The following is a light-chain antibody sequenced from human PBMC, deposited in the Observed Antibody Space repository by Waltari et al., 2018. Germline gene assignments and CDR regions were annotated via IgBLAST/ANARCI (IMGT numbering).Light chain of an antibody. CDR3: CSYAGLGTYV. J-gene: IGLJ1*01. V-gene: IGLV2-23*02. CDR1: SSDVGNYDL. Sequence: QSALTQPASVSGTPGQSITISCTGTSSDVGNYDLVSWYQQHPGKAPKLLVCEVIKRTSGVSSRFSGSKSGNTASLTIAGLQAEDEADYYCCSYAGLGTYVFGSGTKVTVL. CDR2: EVI.